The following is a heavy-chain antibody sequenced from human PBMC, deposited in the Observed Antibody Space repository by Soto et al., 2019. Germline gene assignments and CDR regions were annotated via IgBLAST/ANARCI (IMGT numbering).Heavy chain of an antibody. J-gene: IGHJ6*02. V-gene: IGHV3-23*01. Sequence: GGSLRLSCAASGFTFGNFVMRWVRQTPGKGLEWVSTITETGGDTYYTDSVKGRFTISRDNSKNTLYLQMTSLRAEDTALYYCTKASSDRNHMEVWGPGTTVTVSS. CDR1: GFTFGNFV. CDR3: TKASSDRNHMEV. CDR2: ITETGGDT.